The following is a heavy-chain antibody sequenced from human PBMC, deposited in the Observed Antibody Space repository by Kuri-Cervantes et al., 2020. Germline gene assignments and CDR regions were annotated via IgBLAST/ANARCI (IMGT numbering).Heavy chain of an antibody. CDR3: ARAGDYGSFGY. Sequence: GESLKISCAASGFTFSGSAMHWVRQASGKGLEWVGRIRSKANSYATAYAASVKGRFTISRDNAKNSLYLQMNSLRAEDTAVYYCARAGDYGSFGYWGQGTLVTVSS. CDR1: GFTFSGSA. V-gene: IGHV3-73*01. CDR2: IRSKANSYAT. J-gene: IGHJ4*02. D-gene: IGHD4-17*01.